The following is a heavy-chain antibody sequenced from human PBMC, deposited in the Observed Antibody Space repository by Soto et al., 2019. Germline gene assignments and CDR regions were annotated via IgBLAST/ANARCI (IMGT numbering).Heavy chain of an antibody. J-gene: IGHJ4*02. CDR3: AKDPKYYDFWSGYSYFDY. CDR2: ITSDGDKT. Sequence: PGGSLRLSCTASGFSFVTYAMIWVRQAPGRGLEWVAVITSDGDKTYYADSVKGRFTISRDNSKNTLYLQMNSLRAEDTAVYYCAKDPKYYDFWSGYSYFDYWGQGTLVTVS. V-gene: IGHV3-23*01. CDR1: GFSFVTYA. D-gene: IGHD3-3*01.